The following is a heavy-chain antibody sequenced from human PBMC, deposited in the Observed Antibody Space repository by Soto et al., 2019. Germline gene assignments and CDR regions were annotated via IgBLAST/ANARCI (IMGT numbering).Heavy chain of an antibody. J-gene: IGHJ6*02. Sequence: EVQLVESGGGLVQPGGSLRLSCAASGFTFSSYSMNWVRQAPGKGLEWVSYISSSSSTIYYADSVKGRFTISIDNAKHSLSLHMNSLGDAYTAVYYCATTLEFWGQGTTVTVAS. D-gene: IGHD1-1*01. V-gene: IGHV3-48*02. CDR1: GFTFSSYS. CDR2: ISSSSSTI. CDR3: ATTLEF.